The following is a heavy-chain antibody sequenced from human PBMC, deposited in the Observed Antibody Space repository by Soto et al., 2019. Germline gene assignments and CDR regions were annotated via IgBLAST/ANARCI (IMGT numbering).Heavy chain of an antibody. CDR1: GYTFTNYA. CDR3: ARGAKGSSGYSEYYFDY. D-gene: IGHD3-22*01. Sequence: ASVKVSCKASGYTFTNYAMHWVRQAPGQRLEWMGWINTGNGNTKYSQGFQDRVTITRDTSASTASMELSSLRSEDTAVYYCARGAKGSSGYSEYYFDYWGQGTLVTVSS. J-gene: IGHJ4*02. CDR2: INTGNGNT. V-gene: IGHV1-3*04.